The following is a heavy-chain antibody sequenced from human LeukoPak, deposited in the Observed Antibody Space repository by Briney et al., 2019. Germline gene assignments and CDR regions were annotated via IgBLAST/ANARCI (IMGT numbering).Heavy chain of an antibody. Sequence: SETLSLICTVSGGSISSYYWSWIRQPPGKGLKWIGYIDYSGSTNYNPSLKSLVTISVDTSKNQFSLTLSSVTAADTAWYYSARGIWDYDFWSGYYTDDAFDIWGQGTMVTVSS. V-gene: IGHV4-59*01. J-gene: IGHJ3*02. CDR1: GGSISSYY. CDR3: ARGIWDYDFWSGYYTDDAFDI. D-gene: IGHD3-3*01. CDR2: IDYSGST.